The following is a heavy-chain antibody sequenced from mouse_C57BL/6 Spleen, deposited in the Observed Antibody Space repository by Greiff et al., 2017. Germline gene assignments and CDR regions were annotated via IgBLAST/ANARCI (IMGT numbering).Heavy chain of an antibody. D-gene: IGHD1-1*01. J-gene: IGHJ1*03. CDR1: GFTFSSYT. CDR2: ISGGGGNT. V-gene: IGHV5-9*01. Sequence: EVKLVESGGGLVKPGGSLKLSCAASGFTFSSYTMSWVRQTPEKRLEWVATISGGGGNTYYPDSVKGRFTISRDNAKNTLYLQMSSLRSEDTALYYCARHYYGSSYGWYFEGWGTGTTVTVSS. CDR3: ARHYYGSSYGWYFEG.